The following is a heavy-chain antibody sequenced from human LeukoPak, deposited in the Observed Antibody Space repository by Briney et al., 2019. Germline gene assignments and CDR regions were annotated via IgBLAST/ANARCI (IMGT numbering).Heavy chain of an antibody. V-gene: IGHV4-34*01. Sequence: PAETLSLTCAVYGGPFSGYYWSWIRQPPGKGLEWIGEINHGGSTNYNPALKSRVTISVATSKTQSSLKLSFVTAADTAVYYCARQGARPRRWLQFADFTHYYYMDVWGKGTTVTISS. CDR3: ARQGARPRRWLQFADFTHYYYMDV. J-gene: IGHJ6*03. CDR2: INHGGST. D-gene: IGHD5-24*01. CDR1: GGPFSGYY.